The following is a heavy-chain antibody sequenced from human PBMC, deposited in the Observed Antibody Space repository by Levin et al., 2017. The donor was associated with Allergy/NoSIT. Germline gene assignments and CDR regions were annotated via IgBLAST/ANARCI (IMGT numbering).Heavy chain of an antibody. D-gene: IGHD5-18*01. J-gene: IGHJ4*02. CDR1: GLIFDNAW. Sequence: GSLRLSCVASGLIFDNAWMHWLRQVPGKGLQWVGRIKSQAAGGTTHYAAPVKDRFTISRDDSKNTLFLQMDSLNTEDTALYYCSKEIQGGLDYWGQGTLVTVSS. CDR2: IKSQAAGGTT. CDR3: SKEIQGGLDY. V-gene: IGHV3-15*01.